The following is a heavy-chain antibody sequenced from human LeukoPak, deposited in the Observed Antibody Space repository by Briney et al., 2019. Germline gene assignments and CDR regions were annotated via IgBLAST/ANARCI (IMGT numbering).Heavy chain of an antibody. CDR3: ARGLYYGGNQRAHDAFDI. V-gene: IGHV1-2*02. Sequence: GASVKVSCKASGGTFSSYAISWVRQAPGQGLEWMGWFNPASGGTKYAQKFQGRVTMARDTSINTAYMELSSLGLDDTAVYYCARGLYYGGNQRAHDAFDIWGQGTLVTVSS. CDR2: FNPASGGT. CDR1: GGTFSSYA. D-gene: IGHD4-23*01. J-gene: IGHJ3*02.